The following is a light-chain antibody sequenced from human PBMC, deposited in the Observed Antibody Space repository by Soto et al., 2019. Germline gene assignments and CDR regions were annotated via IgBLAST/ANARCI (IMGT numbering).Light chain of an antibody. CDR1: QSVLYSSNNKNY. V-gene: IGKV4-1*01. Sequence: DIVMTQSPDSLAVSLGERATINCKSSQSVLYSSNNKNYLAWYQQKPGQPPKLLIYWASTRESGVPDRFSGSWSGTDFTLTISSLQDEDVEVYYCQQYYTTRTFGQGTKVEIK. CDR2: WAS. CDR3: QQYYTTRT. J-gene: IGKJ1*01.